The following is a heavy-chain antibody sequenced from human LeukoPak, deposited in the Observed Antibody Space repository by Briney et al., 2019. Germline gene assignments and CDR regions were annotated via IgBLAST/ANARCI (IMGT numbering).Heavy chain of an antibody. CDR1: EYTFTAYY. V-gene: IGHV1-2*02. Sequence: ASGKVSCEASEYTFTAYYIHWVRQAHGQGPEWMGLIDPNNGRTNYAQKFQGRVTMTRDTSISTAYMDLSGLTSDDTAVYYCARDRCGYALGCRGRDYWGQGTQVTVSS. J-gene: IGHJ4*02. D-gene: IGHD5-18*01. CDR2: IDPNNGRT. CDR3: ARDRCGYALGCRGRDY.